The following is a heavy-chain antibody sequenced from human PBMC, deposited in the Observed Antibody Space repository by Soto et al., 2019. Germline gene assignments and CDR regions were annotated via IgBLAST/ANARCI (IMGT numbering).Heavy chain of an antibody. J-gene: IGHJ3*02. Sequence: QVQLVESGGGVVQPGRSLRLSCAASGFTFSSYGMHWVRQAPGKGLEWVAVIWYDGSNKYYADSVKGRFTISRDNSKNTLYLQMNSLRAEDTAVYYCAVPIAAAGTGAFDIWGQGTMVTVSS. D-gene: IGHD6-13*01. V-gene: IGHV3-33*01. CDR3: AVPIAAAGTGAFDI. CDR1: GFTFSSYG. CDR2: IWYDGSNK.